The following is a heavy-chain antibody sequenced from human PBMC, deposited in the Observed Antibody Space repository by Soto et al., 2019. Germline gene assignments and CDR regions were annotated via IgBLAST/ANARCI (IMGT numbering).Heavy chain of an antibody. CDR1: GYTFTSYG. J-gene: IGHJ3*02. Sequence: VKVSFKPSGYTFTSYGIIWLRHAPGQGLEWMGWISAYNGNTNYAQKLQGRVTMTTDTSTSTAYMELRSLRSDDTAVYYCARGIAAAGNDAFDIWGQGTMVTV. CDR2: ISAYNGNT. V-gene: IGHV1-18*04. D-gene: IGHD6-13*01. CDR3: ARGIAAAGNDAFDI.